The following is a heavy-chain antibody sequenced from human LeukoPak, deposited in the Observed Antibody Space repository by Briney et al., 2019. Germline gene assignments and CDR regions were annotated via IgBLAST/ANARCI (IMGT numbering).Heavy chain of an antibody. J-gene: IGHJ6*03. V-gene: IGHV5-51*01. CDR2: IYPSDSDT. CDR3: ARLGISQYMDV. CDR1: GYRFAIYW. Sequence: GESLKISCKGSGYRFAIYWNAWVRQMPGKGLESLGIIYPSDSDTRYSPSFQGQVSISADKSINTAYLQWSSLKASDTAMYYCARLGISQYMDVWGKGTTVTVSS. D-gene: IGHD1-26*01.